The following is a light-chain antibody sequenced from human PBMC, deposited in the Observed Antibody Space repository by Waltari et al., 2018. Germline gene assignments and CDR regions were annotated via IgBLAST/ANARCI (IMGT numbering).Light chain of an antibody. CDR3: QQYDNWPPWT. Sequence: EIVMTQSPATLSVSPGERATLSCRASQSVRNNLAWYQQKPGQAPRLLISGASTRATGIPARFSGSGSETEFTLTISSMQSEDFAVYFCQQYDNWPPWTFGQGTKVEIK. CDR1: QSVRNN. J-gene: IGKJ1*01. CDR2: GAS. V-gene: IGKV3-15*01.